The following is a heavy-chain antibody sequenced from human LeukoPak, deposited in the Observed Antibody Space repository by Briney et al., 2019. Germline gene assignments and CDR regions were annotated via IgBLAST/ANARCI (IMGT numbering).Heavy chain of an antibody. J-gene: IGHJ4*02. Sequence: PGGSLRLSCAASGFTFSTYAMSWVRQAPGKGLEWVSAISGSGGSTYYADSVKGRFTISRDNSKNTLYLQMSSLKTEDTAVYYCTTYSSGSCPFWGQGTLVTVSS. CDR1: GFTFSTYA. V-gene: IGHV3-23*01. CDR2: ISGSGGST. D-gene: IGHD6-19*01. CDR3: TTYSSGSCPF.